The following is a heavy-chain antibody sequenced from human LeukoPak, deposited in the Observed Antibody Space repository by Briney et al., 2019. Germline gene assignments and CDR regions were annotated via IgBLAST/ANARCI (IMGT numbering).Heavy chain of an antibody. CDR2: IYSSGST. CDR3: ARVYDSGSQAYFYYMDV. CDR1: GGSIRGYY. V-gene: IGHV4-59*01. Sequence: SETLSLTCNVSGGSIRGYYWSWIRQPPGKGLEWIRYIYSSGSTNYNPSLKSRVTMSVDTSKNQFSLKVNSVTAADTAVYYCARVYDSGSQAYFYYMDVWGKGTTVTISS. D-gene: IGHD3-10*01. J-gene: IGHJ6*03.